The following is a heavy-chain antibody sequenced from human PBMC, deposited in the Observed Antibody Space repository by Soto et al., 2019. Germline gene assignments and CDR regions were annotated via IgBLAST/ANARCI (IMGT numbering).Heavy chain of an antibody. J-gene: IGHJ3*01. V-gene: IGHV1-69*02. D-gene: IGHD2-2*01. CDR2: IIPMLTVT. Sequence: QVHLEQSGAEVKKPGSSVKVSCKAAGGTFSTYTLIWVRQAPGQGLEWMGRIIPMLTVTNSAQKFQGRVTLTVDKSTSTAFMELPSLTSDDTSVYYCSIGSWSAETFDVWGQGTMVTVSS. CDR1: GGTFSTYT. CDR3: SIGSWSAETFDV.